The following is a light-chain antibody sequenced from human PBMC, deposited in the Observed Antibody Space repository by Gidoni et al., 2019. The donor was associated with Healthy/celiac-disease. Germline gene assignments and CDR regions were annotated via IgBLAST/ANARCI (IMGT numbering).Light chain of an antibody. CDR3: QQRSNCYT. CDR1: QGVSSY. J-gene: IGKJ2*01. V-gene: IGKV3D-11*01. Sequence: EIVLTQSPATLSLSPGERATLSCRASQGVSSYLAWYQQKPGPAPSLLIYDASNRATGIPARFSGSGPGTDFTLTISSLEPEDFAVYYCQQRSNCYTFGQGTKLEIK. CDR2: DAS.